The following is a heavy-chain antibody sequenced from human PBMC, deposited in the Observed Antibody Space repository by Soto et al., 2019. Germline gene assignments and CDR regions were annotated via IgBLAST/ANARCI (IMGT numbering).Heavy chain of an antibody. J-gene: IGHJ4*01. V-gene: IGHV3-30*03. Sequence: QVQLVESGGGVVQPGRSLRLSCVASGFIFSSYGMHWVRQAPGRGLEWVAVISYDGSNKYYADSAKGRFTISRDNPKNPMYLQMNSLSADDPAVYYCPSVPRHYGDNIDDWGQRTLLIVSS. CDR2: ISYDGSNK. CDR1: GFIFSSYG. D-gene: IGHD4-17*01. CDR3: PSVPRHYGDNIDD.